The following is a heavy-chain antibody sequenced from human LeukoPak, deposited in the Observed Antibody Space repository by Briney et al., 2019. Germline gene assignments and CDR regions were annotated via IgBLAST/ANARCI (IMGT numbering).Heavy chain of an antibody. V-gene: IGHV3-7*01. CDR1: GFTFSSYW. CDR2: MKQDGSEK. J-gene: IGHJ4*02. Sequence: GGSLRLSCAASGFTFSSYWMGWVRQAPGKGLEWVAKMKQDGSEKDYVDSVKGRFTLSRDNAKNSLYLQMNSLRAEDTAVYYCARGPTRANSSDYWGQGTLVTVSS. D-gene: IGHD2/OR15-2a*01. CDR3: ARGPTRANSSDY.